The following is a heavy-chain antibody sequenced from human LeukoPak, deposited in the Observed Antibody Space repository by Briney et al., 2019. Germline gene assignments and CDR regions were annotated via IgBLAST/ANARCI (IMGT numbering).Heavy chain of an antibody. Sequence: PGGSLRLSCAASGFTFSSYGMHWVRQAPGKWLEWVAVIWYDGSNKYYADSVKGRFTISRDNSKNTLYLQMNSLRAEDTAVYYCARAGYSSSWYGYFDYWGQGTLVTVSS. CDR2: IWYDGSNK. D-gene: IGHD6-13*01. CDR3: ARAGYSSSWYGYFDY. V-gene: IGHV3-33*01. CDR1: GFTFSSYG. J-gene: IGHJ4*02.